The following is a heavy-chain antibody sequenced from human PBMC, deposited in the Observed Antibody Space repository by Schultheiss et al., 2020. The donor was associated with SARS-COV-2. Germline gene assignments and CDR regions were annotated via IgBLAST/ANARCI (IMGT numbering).Heavy chain of an antibody. J-gene: IGHJ6*02. V-gene: IGHV3-21*01. Sequence: GESLKISCAASGFTFSSYSMNWVRQAPGKGLEWVSSISSSSSYIYYADSVKGRFTISRDNAKNSLYLQMNSLRAEDTAVYYCARERGDIVVVVAASGGEYYYGMDVWGQGTTVTVSS. D-gene: IGHD2-15*01. CDR2: ISSSSSYI. CDR3: ARERGDIVVVVAASGGEYYYGMDV. CDR1: GFTFSSYS.